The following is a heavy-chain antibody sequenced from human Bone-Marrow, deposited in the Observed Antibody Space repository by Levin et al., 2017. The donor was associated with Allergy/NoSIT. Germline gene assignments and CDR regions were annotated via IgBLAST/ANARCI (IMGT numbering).Heavy chain of an antibody. Sequence: GESLKISCKASGYIFSSYSLHWVRQAPGQGLEWMGVVKPRGDGAVYAQKFQGRVTLTRDTSTSTVYMELSSLKSDDTSIYFCARDRVASFIYDSRGYYYGGAFDYWGQGTLVTVSS. CDR1: GYIFSSYS. D-gene: IGHD3-22*01. J-gene: IGHJ4*02. V-gene: IGHV1-46*01. CDR3: ARDRVASFIYDSRGYYYGGAFDY. CDR2: VKPRGDGA.